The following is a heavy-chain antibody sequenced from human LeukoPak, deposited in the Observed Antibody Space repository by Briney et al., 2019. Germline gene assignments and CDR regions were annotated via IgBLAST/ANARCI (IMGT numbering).Heavy chain of an antibody. Sequence: IGYIYYSGSTYYNPSLKSRVTISVDTSKTQFSLKLSSVTAADTAVYYCARALCGGDCYSDYWGQGTLVTVSS. D-gene: IGHD2-21*02. CDR3: ARALCGGDCYSDY. CDR2: IYYSGST. V-gene: IGHV4-30-4*01. J-gene: IGHJ4*02.